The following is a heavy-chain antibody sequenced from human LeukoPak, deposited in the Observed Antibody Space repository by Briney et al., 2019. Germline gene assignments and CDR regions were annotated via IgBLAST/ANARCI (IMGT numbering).Heavy chain of an antibody. CDR1: LFTFSNAW. CDR3: AIDEPNYAPYDFDY. J-gene: IGHJ4*02. Sequence: GGSLRLSCAASLFTFSNAWMNWVRQAPGKGLEGVRRIKSKVDGETTDYAAPVKGRFTISRDDSNNMVYLQMNSLKIEDTAVYYCAIDEPNYAPYDFDYWGQGTLVTVSS. V-gene: IGHV3-15*01. D-gene: IGHD4/OR15-4a*01. CDR2: IKSKVDGETT.